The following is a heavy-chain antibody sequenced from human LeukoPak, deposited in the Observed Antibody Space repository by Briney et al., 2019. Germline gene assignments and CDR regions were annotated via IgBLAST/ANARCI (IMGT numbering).Heavy chain of an antibody. V-gene: IGHV3-30*09. CDR1: GFTFSSYA. CDR3: ARDLKGSSSY. D-gene: IGHD6-6*01. CDR2: ISYDGSNK. Sequence: GGSLRLSCAASGFTFSSYAMHWVRQAPGKGLEWVAVISYDGSNKYYADSVKGRFAISRDNSKNTLYLQMNSLRAEDTAVYYCARDLKGSSSYWGQGTLVTVSS. J-gene: IGHJ4*02.